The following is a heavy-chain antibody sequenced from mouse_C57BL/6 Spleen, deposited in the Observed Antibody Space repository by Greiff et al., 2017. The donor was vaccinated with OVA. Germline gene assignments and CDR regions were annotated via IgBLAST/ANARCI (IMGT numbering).Heavy chain of an antibody. CDR3: TRGSNYVDFDY. D-gene: IGHD2-5*01. Sequence: VQLQQSGAELVRPGASVTLSCKASGYTFTDYEMHWVKQTPVHGLEWIGAIDPETGGTAYNQKFKGKAILTADKSSSTAYMELRSLTSEDSAVYYCTRGSNYVDFDYWGQGTTLTVSS. CDR1: GYTFTDYE. J-gene: IGHJ2*01. V-gene: IGHV1-15*01. CDR2: IDPETGGT.